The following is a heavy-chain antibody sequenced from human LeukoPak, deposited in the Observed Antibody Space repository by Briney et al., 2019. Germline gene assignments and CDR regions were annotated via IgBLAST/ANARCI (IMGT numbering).Heavy chain of an antibody. V-gene: IGHV1-69*05. CDR1: GGTFSSYA. CDR3: ARDSGDLDWSFPSEFDY. CDR2: IIPIFGTA. Sequence: GASVKVSCKASGGTFSSYAISWVRQAPGQGLEWMGGIIPIFGTANYAQKFQGRVTMTRDTSISTAYMELSRLRSDDTAVYYCARDSGDLDWSFPSEFDYWGQGTLVTVSS. J-gene: IGHJ4*02. D-gene: IGHD3-9*01.